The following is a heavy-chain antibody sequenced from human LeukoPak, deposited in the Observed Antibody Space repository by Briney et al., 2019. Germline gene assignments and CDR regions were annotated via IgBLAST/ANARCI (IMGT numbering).Heavy chain of an antibody. CDR3: ARGRNDFWSGYFSSPFDY. CDR1: GGSISSSSYY. V-gene: IGHV4-39*07. D-gene: IGHD3-3*01. Sequence: SETLSLTCTVSGGSISSSSYYWDWLRRPPGKGLEWIGEINHSGSTNYNPSLKSRVTISVDTSKNQFSLKLSSVTAADTAVYYCARGRNDFWSGYFSSPFDYWGQGTLVTVSS. CDR2: INHSGST. J-gene: IGHJ4*02.